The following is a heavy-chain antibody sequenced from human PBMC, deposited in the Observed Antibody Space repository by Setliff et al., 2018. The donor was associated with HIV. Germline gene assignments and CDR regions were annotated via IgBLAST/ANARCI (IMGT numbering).Heavy chain of an antibody. D-gene: IGHD4-17*01. CDR1: GFSFSSYW. J-gene: IGHJ4*02. CDR2: INQDGSEK. V-gene: IGHV3-7*03. Sequence: PGGSLRLSCAASGFSFSSYWMSWVRQAPGKGLEWVANINQDGSEKHSVDSVRGRFTISRDNAKNSLYLQLNNLRPEDTAFYYCTKGGMTTGDYWGQGTLVTVSS. CDR3: TKGGMTTGDY.